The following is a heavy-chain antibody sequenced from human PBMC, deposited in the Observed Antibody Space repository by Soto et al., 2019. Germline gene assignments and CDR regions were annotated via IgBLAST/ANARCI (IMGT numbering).Heavy chain of an antibody. V-gene: IGHV3-30-3*01. CDR3: ARGAERGLWFGAFGHY. J-gene: IGHJ4*02. D-gene: IGHD3-10*01. CDR1: GFTFSSYA. Sequence: PGGSLRLSCAASGFTFSSYAMHWVRQAPGKGLEWVAVISYDGSNKYYADSVRGRFTISRDNSKNTLYLQMNSLRAEDTAVYYCARGAERGLWFGAFGHYWGQGTLVTVSS. CDR2: ISYDGSNK.